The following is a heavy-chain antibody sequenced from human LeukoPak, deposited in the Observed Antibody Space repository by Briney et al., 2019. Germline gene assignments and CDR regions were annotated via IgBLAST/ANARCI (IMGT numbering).Heavy chain of an antibody. V-gene: IGHV4-30-4*01. D-gene: IGHD3-9*01. Sequence: SETLSLTCTVSGGSISSGDYYWSWIRQPPGKGLEWIGYIYYSGSTYYNPSLKSRVTISVDTSKNQFSLKLSSVTAADTAVYYCARDPIMTGYYGDAFDIWGQGTMVTVSS. CDR1: GGSISSGDYY. J-gene: IGHJ3*02. CDR2: IYYSGST. CDR3: ARDPIMTGYYGDAFDI.